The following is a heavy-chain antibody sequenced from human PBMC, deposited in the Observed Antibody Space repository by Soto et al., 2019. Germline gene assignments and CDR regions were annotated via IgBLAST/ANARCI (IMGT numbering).Heavy chain of an antibody. CDR2: IYYSGST. D-gene: IGHD5-12*01. CDR1: GGSSSDFY. Sequence: SETMPLTWTVAGGSSSDFYWSWIRQTPGKGLEWIGYIYYSGSTNYNPSLKSRVTISVDTSKNQFSLKLSSVTAADTAVYSCASQVATTYDFEYWGQGTLVTVSS. J-gene: IGHJ4*02. V-gene: IGHV4-59*08. CDR3: ASQVATTYDFEY.